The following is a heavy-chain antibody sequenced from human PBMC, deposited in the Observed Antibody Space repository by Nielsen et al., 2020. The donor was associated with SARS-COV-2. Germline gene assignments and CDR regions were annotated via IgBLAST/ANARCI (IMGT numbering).Heavy chain of an antibody. D-gene: IGHD3-3*01. V-gene: IGHV3-7*01. CDR2: IKQDGSEK. J-gene: IGHJ4*02. Sequence: GGSLRLSCTASGFTFGDYAMSWFRQAPGKGLEWVANIKQDGSEKYYGVSVKGRFTISRDNAKNSLYLQMNSLRAEDTAVYYCVRDSSVVIWSGYPVDWGQGTLVTVSS. CDR1: GFTFGDYA. CDR3: VRDSSVVIWSGYPVD.